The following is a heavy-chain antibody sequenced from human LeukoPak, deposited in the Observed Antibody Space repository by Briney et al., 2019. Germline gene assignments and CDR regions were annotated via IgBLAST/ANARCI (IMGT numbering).Heavy chain of an antibody. CDR2: ISINTDT. Sequence: GGSLTLSCAASGIAVIGNYMSWVRQPPGKGLEWVSFISINTDTFYADSVRGRFTISRDSSKNPLFLQMSSLRDEDSAVYYCAIAQSWDELFDSWGQGTLVTVSS. D-gene: IGHD1-26*01. J-gene: IGHJ4*02. V-gene: IGHV3-53*01. CDR3: AIAQSWDELFDS. CDR1: GIAVIGNY.